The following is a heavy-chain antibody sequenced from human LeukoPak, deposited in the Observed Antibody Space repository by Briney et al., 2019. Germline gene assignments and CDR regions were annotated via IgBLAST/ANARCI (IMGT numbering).Heavy chain of an antibody. D-gene: IGHD2-15*01. V-gene: IGHV3-53*01. CDR2: IYSGGST. CDR3: ARDRDNSYDY. CDR1: GFTVSSNY. J-gene: IGHJ4*02. Sequence: GGSLRLSCAASGFTVSSNYMSWVRQAPGKGLEWVSVIYSGGSTYYADSVKGRFTISRDNSKNTLYLQMNGLRAEDTAVYYCARDRDNSYDYWGQGTLVTVSS.